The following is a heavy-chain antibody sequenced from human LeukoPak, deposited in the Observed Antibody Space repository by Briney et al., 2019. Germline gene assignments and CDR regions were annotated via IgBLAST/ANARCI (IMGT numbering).Heavy chain of an antibody. CDR1: GFTYSTFE. CDR3: ASLWELHY. V-gene: IGHV3-48*03. J-gene: IGHJ4*02. CDR2: INSGGDTI. D-gene: IGHD1-26*01. Sequence: GGSLRLSCAASGFTYSTFEMNWVRQAPGKGLEWISYINSGGDTIYYADSVKGRFTVSRDNAKNSLYLQMNSLRAEDTAVYYCASLWELHYWGQGTLVTVSS.